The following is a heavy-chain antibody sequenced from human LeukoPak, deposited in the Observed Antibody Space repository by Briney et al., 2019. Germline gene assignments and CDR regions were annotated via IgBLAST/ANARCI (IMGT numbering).Heavy chain of an antibody. V-gene: IGHV1-69*05. Sequence: ASVKVSCKASGGTFSSYAISWVRQAPGQGLEWMGGIIPIFGTANYAQKFQGRVTMTRDTSTSTVYMELSSLRSEDTAVYYCARYYYGMDVWGQGTTVTVSS. J-gene: IGHJ6*02. CDR3: ARYYYGMDV. CDR2: IIPIFGTA. CDR1: GGTFSSYA.